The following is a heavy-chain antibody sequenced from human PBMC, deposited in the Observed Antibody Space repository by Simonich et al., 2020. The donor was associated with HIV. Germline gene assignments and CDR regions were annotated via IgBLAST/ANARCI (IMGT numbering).Heavy chain of an antibody. CDR2: INHSGIT. CDR1: GGSCSGYY. Sequence: QVQLQQWGAGLLKPSETLSLTCAVSGGSCSGYYWSWIRQPPVKGLEWIGEINHSGITNYKSSLNSRATISVDKSKNQFSLKLSSVTAADTAIYYCARRDRELILYFDYWGQGNLVTVSS. CDR3: ARRDRELILYFDY. V-gene: IGHV4-34*01. J-gene: IGHJ4*02. D-gene: IGHD3-3*01.